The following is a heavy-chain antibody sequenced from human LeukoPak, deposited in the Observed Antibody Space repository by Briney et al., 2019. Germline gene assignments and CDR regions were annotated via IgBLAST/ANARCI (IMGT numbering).Heavy chain of an antibody. CDR1: GGSFSGYY. J-gene: IGHJ4*02. V-gene: IGHV4-34*01. CDR3: ARAYRTAMAHFDY. Sequence: SETLSLTCAVYGGSFSGYYWSWIRQPPGKGLEWIGEINHSGSTNYNPSLKSRVTISVDTSKSQFSLKLSSVTAADTAVYYCARAYRTAMAHFDYWGQGTLVTVSS. CDR2: INHSGST. D-gene: IGHD5-18*01.